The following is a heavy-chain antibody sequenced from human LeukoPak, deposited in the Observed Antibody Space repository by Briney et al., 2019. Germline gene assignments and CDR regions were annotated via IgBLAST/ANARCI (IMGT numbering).Heavy chain of an antibody. CDR3: ASDAPTVGTLDY. V-gene: IGHV3-74*03. CDR1: RLTFSNYL. CDR2: INTDGSST. D-gene: IGHD5-12*01. J-gene: IGHJ4*02. Sequence: GGSLRLSCEASRLTFSNYLMHWVRQAPGKGLMWVSSINTDGSSTTYADSVKGRFTVSRDNTKNTLYLQMNSLRAEDTAVYYCASDAPTVGTLDYWGPGTLVTVSS.